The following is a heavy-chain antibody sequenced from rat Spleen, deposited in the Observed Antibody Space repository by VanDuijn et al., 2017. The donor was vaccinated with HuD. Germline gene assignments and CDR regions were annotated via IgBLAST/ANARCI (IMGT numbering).Heavy chain of an antibody. Sequence: EVQLVESGGGLVQPGRSLKLSCAASGFTFSTFAMAWVRQAPKKGLELVATITSGGSNTYYPDSVKGRFTISRDNAKSTLYLQMDSLRSEDTATYYCARQGDYGSDYFDYWGQGVMVTVSS. J-gene: IGHJ2*01. D-gene: IGHD1-7*01. CDR1: GFTFSTFA. CDR3: ARQGDYGSDYFDY. V-gene: IGHV5-25*01. CDR2: ITSGGSNT.